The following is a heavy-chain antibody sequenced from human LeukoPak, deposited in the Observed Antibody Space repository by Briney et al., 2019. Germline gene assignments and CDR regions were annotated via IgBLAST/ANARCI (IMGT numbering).Heavy chain of an antibody. J-gene: IGHJ3*02. D-gene: IGHD1-26*01. CDR2: INPSGGST. V-gene: IGHV1-46*01. Sequence: ASVKVSCKASGYTFTTDYMHWVRQAPGQGLEWLGLINPSGGSTTYAQKFQGRVTLTRDTATSTVYMELRSLRSEDTAVYYCARLGPDDAFDIWGQGTMVTVSS. CDR1: GYTFTTDY. CDR3: ARLGPDDAFDI.